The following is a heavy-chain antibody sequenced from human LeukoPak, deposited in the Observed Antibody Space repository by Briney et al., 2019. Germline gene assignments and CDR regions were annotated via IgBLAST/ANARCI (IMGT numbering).Heavy chain of an antibody. J-gene: IGHJ3*02. CDR1: GFTVGSNY. CDR3: ARGGSYLSAFDI. V-gene: IGHV3-53*01. Sequence: PGGSLRLSCAASGFTVGSNYMSWVRQAPGKGLEWISIIYSGGSTFYADSVKGRFTISRDNSKNTLYLQMNSLRAEDTAVYYCARGGSYLSAFDIWGQGTMVTVSS. CDR2: IYSGGST. D-gene: IGHD1-26*01.